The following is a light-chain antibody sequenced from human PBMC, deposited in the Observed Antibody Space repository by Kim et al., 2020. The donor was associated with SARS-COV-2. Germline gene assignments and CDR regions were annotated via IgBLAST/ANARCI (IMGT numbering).Light chain of an antibody. J-gene: IGKJ1*01. Sequence: SPGERATLSCRASQSVSSNLAWYQQKPGQAPRLLIYGASTRATGIPARFSGSGSGTESTLTISSLQSEDFAVYYCQQYNNWPPLTFGQGTKVDIK. CDR2: GAS. CDR3: QQYNNWPPLT. V-gene: IGKV3-15*01. CDR1: QSVSSN.